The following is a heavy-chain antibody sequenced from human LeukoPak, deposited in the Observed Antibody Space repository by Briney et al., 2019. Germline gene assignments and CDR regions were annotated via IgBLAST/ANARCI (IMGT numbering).Heavy chain of an antibody. CDR1: GFTFSSYE. CDR2: ISSSGSTI. V-gene: IGHV3-48*03. D-gene: IGHD4-17*01. Sequence: GGSLRLSFAASGFTFSSYEMNWVRQAPGKGLEWVSYISSSGSTIYYADSVKGRFTISRDNAKNSLYLQMNSLRAEDTAVYYCARPYGDYYYYYYMDVWGKGTTVTVSS. J-gene: IGHJ6*03. CDR3: ARPYGDYYYYYYMDV.